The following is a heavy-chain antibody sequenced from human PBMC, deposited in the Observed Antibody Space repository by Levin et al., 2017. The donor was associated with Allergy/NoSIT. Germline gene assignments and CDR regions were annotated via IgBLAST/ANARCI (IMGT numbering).Heavy chain of an antibody. J-gene: IGHJ4*02. CDR3: ARDRPSDY. CDR2: ISSSSSTI. CDR1: GFPFSSYN. V-gene: IGHV3-48*02. D-gene: IGHD6-6*01. Sequence: VSGFPFSSYNMNWVRQAPGKGLEWVSYISSSSSTIYYADSVKGRFTISRDNAKNSLYLQMNSLRDEDTAVYFCARDRPSDYWGQGTLVTVSS.